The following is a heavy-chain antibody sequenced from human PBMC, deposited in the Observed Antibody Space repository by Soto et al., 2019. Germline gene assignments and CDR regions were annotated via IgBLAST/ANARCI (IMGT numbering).Heavy chain of an antibody. CDR3: ARGTIVASYYFDY. D-gene: IGHD5-12*01. CDR1: GGSFSGYY. Sequence: SETLSLTCAVYGGSFSGYYWSWIRQPPGKGLEWIGEINHSGSTNYNPSLKSRVTISVDTSKSQFSLKLSSVTAADTAVYYCARGTIVASYYFDYWGQGTLVTVSS. V-gene: IGHV4-34*01. CDR2: INHSGST. J-gene: IGHJ4*02.